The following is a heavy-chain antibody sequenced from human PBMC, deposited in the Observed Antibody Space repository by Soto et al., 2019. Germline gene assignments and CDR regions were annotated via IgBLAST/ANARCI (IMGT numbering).Heavy chain of an antibody. V-gene: IGHV4-30-2*01. D-gene: IGHD5-12*01. CDR1: GGSISSGGYS. CDR2: IYHSGST. CDR3: AAGGGLPRYY. J-gene: IGHJ4*02. Sequence: QLQLQESGSGLVKPSQTLSLTCAVSGGSISSGGYSWSWIRQPPGKGLEWIGYIYHSGSTYYNPSLKSRITISVDRSKTQFSLKLSSVTAAATAVYYCAAGGGLPRYYWGQGTLVTVSS.